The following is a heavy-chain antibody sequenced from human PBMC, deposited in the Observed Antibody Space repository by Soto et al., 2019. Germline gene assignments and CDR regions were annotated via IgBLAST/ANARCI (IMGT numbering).Heavy chain of an antibody. J-gene: IGHJ3*01. CDR1: GFTFGSFA. V-gene: IGHV3-23*01. Sequence: PGGSLRLSCAASGFTFGSFAMSWVRQAPGKGLEWVSAISGSGHSTDYGDSVKGRFTISRDNSRNTPYLQMNSLRGDDTAVYYCAKDSPYYYDSSDSVGAFDVWGQGTMVTVSS. D-gene: IGHD3-22*01. CDR3: AKDSPYYYDSSDSVGAFDV. CDR2: ISGSGHST.